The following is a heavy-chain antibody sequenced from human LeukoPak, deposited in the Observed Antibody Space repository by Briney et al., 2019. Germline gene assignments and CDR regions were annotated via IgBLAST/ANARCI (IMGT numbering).Heavy chain of an antibody. J-gene: IGHJ6*03. CDR3: ARDGARIQSGYIYYYYMDV. D-gene: IGHD3-22*01. CDR1: GYTFTSYG. Sequence: ASVKVSCKASGYTFTSYGISWVRQAPGQGLEWMGWTSAYNGNTNYAQKLQGRVTMTTDTSTSTAYMELRSLRSDDTAVYYCARDGARIQSGYIYYYYMDVWGKGTTVTVSS. V-gene: IGHV1-18*01. CDR2: TSAYNGNT.